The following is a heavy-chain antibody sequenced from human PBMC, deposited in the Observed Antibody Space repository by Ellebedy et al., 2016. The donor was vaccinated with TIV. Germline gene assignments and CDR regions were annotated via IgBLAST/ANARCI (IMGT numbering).Heavy chain of an antibody. V-gene: IGHV3-48*01. CDR3: ATGVVAGTFFYY. D-gene: IGHD6-19*01. CDR1: GFTFSSFS. Sequence: GESLKISCAASGFTFSSFSMNWVRQAPGKGLEWLSYISSGSSTRYYADSVKGRFTISRDNAKNSLYLQMNSLRAEDTAVYYCATGVVAGTFFYYWGQGTLVTVSS. CDR2: ISSGSSTR. J-gene: IGHJ4*02.